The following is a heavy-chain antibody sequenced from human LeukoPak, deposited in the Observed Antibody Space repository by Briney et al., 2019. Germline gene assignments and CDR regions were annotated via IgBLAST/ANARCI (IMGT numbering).Heavy chain of an antibody. D-gene: IGHD4-17*01. V-gene: IGHV4-39*01. CDR3: ARLGNDYGDTDNNYYYYYMDV. CDR2: MYYSGST. Sequence: SETLSLTCTVSGGSISSSSYYWGWVRQPGGKGLEWIGRMYYSGSTYYHPSLHSRVTISVHTSKTQFSLKLSSVTAADTAVYYCARLGNDYGDTDNNYYYYYMDVWGKGTTVTVSS. J-gene: IGHJ6*03. CDR1: GGSISSSSYY.